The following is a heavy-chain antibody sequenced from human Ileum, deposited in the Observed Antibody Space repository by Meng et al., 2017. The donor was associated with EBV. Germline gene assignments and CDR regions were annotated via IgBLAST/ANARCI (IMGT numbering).Heavy chain of an antibody. J-gene: IGHJ4*02. CDR2: IHHTEST. CDR3: ARESYSDSSGYYSLDY. V-gene: IGHV4-4*02. Sequence: QWQVQGAGPGPVKPSGTPSLTGAVSGGSISSSNWWSWVRQAPGKGLEWIGEIHHTESTNYNPSLKSRVTISVDKSKNQFSLKLSSVTAADTAVYYCARESYSDSSGYYSLDYWGQGSLVTVSS. CDR1: GGSISSSNW. D-gene: IGHD3-22*01.